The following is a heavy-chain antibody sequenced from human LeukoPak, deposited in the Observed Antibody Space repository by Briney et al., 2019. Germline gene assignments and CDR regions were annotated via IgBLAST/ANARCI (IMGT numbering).Heavy chain of an antibody. V-gene: IGHV4-59*08. J-gene: IGHJ5*02. CDR2: IYYSGIT. CDR3: ARLQVYCGGDCYPRWFDP. Sequence: SETLSLTCTVSGESVSSYYWGWIRQPPGKGMEWIAYIYYSGITNYNPSLKRRVTISLDTPKNQIPLKLSSVTAADTAVYYCARLQVYCGGDCYPRWFDPWGQGTLVTVSS. CDR1: GESVSSYY. D-gene: IGHD2-21*02.